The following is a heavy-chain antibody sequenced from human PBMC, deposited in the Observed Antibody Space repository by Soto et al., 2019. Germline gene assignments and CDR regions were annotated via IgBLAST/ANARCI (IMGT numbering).Heavy chain of an antibody. CDR2: IMPVFPTP. J-gene: IGHJ6*01. Sequence: QVQLVQSGAEVKKPGSSVKVSCKTSGGTFRTSAISWVRQAPGQGLEWMGGIMPVFPTPDYAQKFQGRVTITADESTGTGYMELRSLRSEDTAVYYCARDKDRQQLGGNYYYIMDVWGQGTTVTVSS. D-gene: IGHD3-3*02. CDR3: ARDKDRQQLGGNYYYIMDV. V-gene: IGHV1-69*12. CDR1: GGTFRTSA.